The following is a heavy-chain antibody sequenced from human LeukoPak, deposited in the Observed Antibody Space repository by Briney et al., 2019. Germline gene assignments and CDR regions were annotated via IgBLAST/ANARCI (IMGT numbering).Heavy chain of an antibody. CDR3: ARRAGYSSSWPTYYYYYMDV. CDR2: INHSGST. J-gene: IGHJ6*03. D-gene: IGHD6-13*01. CDR1: GGSFSGYY. Sequence: SETLSLTCAVYGGSFSGYYWSWIRQPPGKGLEWIGEINHSGSTNYNPSLKSRVTISVDTSKNQFSLTLSSVTAADTAVYYCARRAGYSSSWPTYYYYYMDVWGKGTTVTVSS. V-gene: IGHV4-34*01.